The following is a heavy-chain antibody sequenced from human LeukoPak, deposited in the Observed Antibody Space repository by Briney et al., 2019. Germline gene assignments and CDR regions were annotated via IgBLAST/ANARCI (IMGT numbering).Heavy chain of an antibody. D-gene: IGHD3-16*01. CDR2: ISADGSDI. V-gene: IGHV3-74*03. CDR3: AREAPLHLGYDPTDYGMDV. J-gene: IGHJ6*02. CDR1: GFTFSSSW. Sequence: GGSLRLSCAASGFTFSSSWMHWVRQTPGKGLMWVSRISADGSDIKYVDSVKGRFTISRDNAKNSLYLQMNSLRAEDTAVYYCAREAPLHLGYDPTDYGMDVWGQGTTVTVSS.